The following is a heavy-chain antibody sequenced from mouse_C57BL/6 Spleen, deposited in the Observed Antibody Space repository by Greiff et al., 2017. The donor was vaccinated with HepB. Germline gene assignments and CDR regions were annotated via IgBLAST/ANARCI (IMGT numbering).Heavy chain of an antibody. CDR3: ARPGRSRYFDV. J-gene: IGHJ1*03. Sequence: QVQLQQPGAELVRPGSSVKLSCKASGYTFTSYWMHWVKQRPIQGLEWIGNIDPSDSETHYNQKFKDKATLTVDKSSSTAYMQLSSLTSEDSAVYYCARPGRSRYFDVWGTRTTVTVSS. D-gene: IGHD1-1*01. CDR2: IDPSDSET. CDR1: GYTFTSYW. V-gene: IGHV1-52*01.